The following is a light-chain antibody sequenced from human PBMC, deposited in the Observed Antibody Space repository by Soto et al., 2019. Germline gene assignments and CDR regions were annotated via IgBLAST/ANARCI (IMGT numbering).Light chain of an antibody. CDR1: SYNIGAGYD. CDR3: QSYDSSLSVHVV. CDR2: GNS. Sequence: QSVLTQPPSVSGAPGQRVTISCTGSSYNIGAGYDVHWYQQLPGTAPKLLIYGNSNRPSGVPDRFSGSKSGTSASLAITGLQAEDEADYYCQSYDSSLSVHVVFGGGTKVTVL. J-gene: IGLJ2*01. V-gene: IGLV1-40*01.